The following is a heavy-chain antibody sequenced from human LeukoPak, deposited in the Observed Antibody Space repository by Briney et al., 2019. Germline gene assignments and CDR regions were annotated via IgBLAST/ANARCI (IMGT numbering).Heavy chain of an antibody. CDR3: ARGRYYGMDV. Sequence: GGSLRLSCAASGFTFSTFWMHWVRQAPGKGLVWVSGINSDRSITTYADSVKGRFTISRDNAENTLYLQMNSLRAEDTAVYYCARGRYYGMDVWGQGTTVTVSS. CDR1: GFTFSTFW. J-gene: IGHJ6*02. V-gene: IGHV3-74*03. CDR2: INSDRSIT.